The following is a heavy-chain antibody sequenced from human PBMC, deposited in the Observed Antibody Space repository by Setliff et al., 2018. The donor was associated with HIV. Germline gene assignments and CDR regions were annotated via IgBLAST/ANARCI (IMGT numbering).Heavy chain of an antibody. V-gene: IGHV1-69*13. CDR1: GGTLRSNA. D-gene: IGHD3-22*01. CDR3: ARHAGYYDSSGYWYDAFDL. Sequence: ASVKVSCKASGGTLRSNAISWLRQAPGQGLECMGGIIPIFGTPNYAQKFQGRLTITADESTDTAYMELSSLRSEDTAVYYCARHAGYYDSSGYWYDAFDLWGQGTMVTVSS. CDR2: IIPIFGTP. J-gene: IGHJ3*01.